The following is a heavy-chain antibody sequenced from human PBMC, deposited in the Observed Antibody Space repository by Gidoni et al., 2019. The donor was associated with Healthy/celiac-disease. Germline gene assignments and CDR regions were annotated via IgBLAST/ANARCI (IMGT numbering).Heavy chain of an antibody. D-gene: IGHD2-8*01. V-gene: IGHV3-23*04. J-gene: IGHJ4*02. Sequence: DVQRVASAGDLLQPGGSLRLSCSASGCTVSSCDMCWVRQAPGEGLGWLAAISGRGGSTYYPDAVKGRCTISRANSKNTLYLQMHSVRAEDTAVYYCAKEGVRTTLYGYSFDYWGQGTLVTVSS. CDR3: AKEGVRTTLYGYSFDY. CDR2: ISGRGGST. CDR1: GCTVSSCD.